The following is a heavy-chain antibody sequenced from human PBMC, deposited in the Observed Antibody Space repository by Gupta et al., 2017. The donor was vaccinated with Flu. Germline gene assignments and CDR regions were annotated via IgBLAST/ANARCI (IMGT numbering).Heavy chain of an antibody. CDR2: SRWNSGSI. D-gene: IGHD6-13*01. CDR3: AKALAAAGTVVSH. J-gene: IGHJ4*02. CDR1: GFTFAEYA. V-gene: IGHV3-9*01. Sequence: EVQLVESGGSLVQPGRSLRLSCTASGFTFAEYAMPRVRQAPGKGLEWVSGSRWNSGSIGYADSVKGRFTISRDNAKNSLYLQMNSLRAEDTALYYCAKALAAAGTVVSHWGQGTLVTVSS.